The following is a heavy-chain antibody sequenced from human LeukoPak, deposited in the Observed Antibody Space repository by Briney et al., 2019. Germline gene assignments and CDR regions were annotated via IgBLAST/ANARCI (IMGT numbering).Heavy chain of an antibody. D-gene: IGHD3/OR15-3a*01. V-gene: IGHV3-48*03. Sequence: GGSLRLSCAASGFTFSSYEMNWVRQAPGKGLEWVSYISSSGSTIYYADSVKGRFTISRDNAKNSLYLQMNSLRAEDTAVYYCARNRGTGYYLNDAVDIWGQGTMVTVSS. CDR1: GFTFSSYE. CDR2: ISSSGSTI. CDR3: ARNRGTGYYLNDAVDI. J-gene: IGHJ3*02.